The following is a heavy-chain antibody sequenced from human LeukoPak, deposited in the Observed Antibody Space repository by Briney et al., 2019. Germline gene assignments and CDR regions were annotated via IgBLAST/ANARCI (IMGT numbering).Heavy chain of an antibody. V-gene: IGHV4-61*03. CDR2: IYYTGKT. CDR3: AREYSSGLSWFDP. CDR1: GDSVSNGNYY. Sequence: PSETLSLTCTVSGDSVSNGNYYWSWLRQPPGKALEWIGYIYYTGKTYYNPSLEGRVTILVDTSRNHFSLKLSSVTAADTAVYFCAREYSSGLSWFDPWGQGTLVTVSS. J-gene: IGHJ5*02. D-gene: IGHD6-19*01.